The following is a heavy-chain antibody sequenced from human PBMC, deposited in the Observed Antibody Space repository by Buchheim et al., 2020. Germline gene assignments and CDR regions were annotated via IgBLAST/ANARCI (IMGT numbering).Heavy chain of an antibody. D-gene: IGHD3-10*01. J-gene: IGHJ4*02. CDR1: GFSFSIYG. V-gene: IGHV3-33*01. CDR2: IWADGTTK. Sequence: QVQLVESGGGVVQPGRSLRLSFAASGFSFSIYGMHWVRQAPGTGLEWVAVIWADGTTKDYAVSVKGRFTVSRDIATHTLYVEMNSLSAEDTAVYYCARDPGGAPFDYWGQGTL. CDR3: ARDPGGAPFDY.